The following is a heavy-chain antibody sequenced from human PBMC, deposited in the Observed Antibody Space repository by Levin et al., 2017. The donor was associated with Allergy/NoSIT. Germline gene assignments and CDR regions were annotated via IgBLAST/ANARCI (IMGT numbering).Heavy chain of an antibody. Sequence: GGSLRLSCAASGFTFSSYAMSWVRQAPGKGLEWVSAISGSGGSTYYADSVKGRFTISRDNSKNTLYLQMNSLRAEDTAVYYCAKEEYYYDSSGYYTPLGYWGQGTLVTVSS. CDR3: AKEEYYYDSSGYYTPLGY. CDR1: GFTFSSYA. CDR2: ISGSGGST. V-gene: IGHV3-23*01. J-gene: IGHJ4*02. D-gene: IGHD3-22*01.